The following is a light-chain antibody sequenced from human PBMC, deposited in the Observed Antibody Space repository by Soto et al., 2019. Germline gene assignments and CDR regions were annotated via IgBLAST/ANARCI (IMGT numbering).Light chain of an antibody. V-gene: IGLV2-8*01. CDR1: SSDIGGYDF. J-gene: IGLJ1*01. CDR2: EVT. CDR3: CSHAGSKNYYL. Sequence: QAVVTQPPSASGSPGQSVTISCTESSSDIGGYDFVSWYQQHPGKVPKLLIYEVTKRPSGVPDRFSGSKSGNTASLTVSGLQADDEADYYCCSHAGSKNYYLFGPGTKVTVL.